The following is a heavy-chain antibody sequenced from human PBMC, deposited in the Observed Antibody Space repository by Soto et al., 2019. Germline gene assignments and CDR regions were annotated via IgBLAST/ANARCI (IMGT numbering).Heavy chain of an antibody. CDR1: GYTFTSYG. D-gene: IGHD3-10*01. CDR2: ISAYNGNT. V-gene: IGHV1-18*01. CDR3: ARVLEYYGSGSPGWFDP. Sequence: ASVKVSCKASGYTFTSYGISWVRQAPGQGLEWMGWISAYNGNTNYAQKLQGRVTMTADTSTSTAYMELRSLRSDDTAVYYCARVLEYYGSGSPGWFDPWGQGTLVTVSS. J-gene: IGHJ5*02.